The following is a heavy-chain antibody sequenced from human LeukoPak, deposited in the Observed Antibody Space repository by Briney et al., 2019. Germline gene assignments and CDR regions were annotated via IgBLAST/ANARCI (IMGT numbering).Heavy chain of an antibody. J-gene: IGHJ4*02. V-gene: IGHV4-59*08. D-gene: IGHD3-10*01. CDR2: IYYSGST. CDR1: GGSISSYY. CDR3: ASQMDYYGSGSLFDY. Sequence: SETLSLTCAVSGGSISSYYWSWIRQPPGKGLEWIGYIYYSGSTNYNPSLKSRATISVDTSKNQFSLKLSSVTAADTAVYYCASQMDYYGSGSLFDYWGQGTLVTVSS.